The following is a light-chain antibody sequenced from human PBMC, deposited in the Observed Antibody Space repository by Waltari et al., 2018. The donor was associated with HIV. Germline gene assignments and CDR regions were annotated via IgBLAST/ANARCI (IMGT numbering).Light chain of an antibody. V-gene: IGKV1-39*01. CDR2: GAS. CDR1: QSISIY. CDR3: QQTSRTPYT. J-gene: IGKJ2*01. Sequence: IPCRASQSISIYLNWYQQKPGKAPNLLIFGASTLQSGVPSRFSGSGSGTDFTLTINSLQPEDSATYYCQQTSRTPYTFGQGTKLEIK.